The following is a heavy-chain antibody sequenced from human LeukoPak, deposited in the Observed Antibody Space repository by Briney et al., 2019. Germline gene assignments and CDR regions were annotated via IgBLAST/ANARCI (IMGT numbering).Heavy chain of an antibody. J-gene: IGHJ4*02. D-gene: IGHD3-10*01. Sequence: GGSLRLSCAASGFTFSSSWMSWVRQAPGKVLEWVAIIKQDGTEKYYADSVKGRFTISRDRAKNSLFLQMNILRAEDTAVYYCARRDGSGSYYYFDYWGQGTLVTVSS. V-gene: IGHV3-7*02. CDR1: GFTFSSSW. CDR2: IKQDGTEK. CDR3: ARRDGSGSYYYFDY.